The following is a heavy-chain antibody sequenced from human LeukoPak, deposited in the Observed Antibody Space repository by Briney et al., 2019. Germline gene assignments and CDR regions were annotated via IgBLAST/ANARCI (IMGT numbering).Heavy chain of an antibody. Sequence: ASVKVSCKASGYTFTNYYIHWVRQAPGQGLEWMGIINPTGDSTSYAQKFQAIVTMTRDTSTNTVYMELSSLRSEDTAVYYCARSGSSGYYYGTDVWGQGTTVTVSS. V-gene: IGHV1-46*01. CDR2: INPTGDST. D-gene: IGHD3-22*01. CDR3: ARSGSSGYYYGTDV. CDR1: GYTFTNYY. J-gene: IGHJ6*02.